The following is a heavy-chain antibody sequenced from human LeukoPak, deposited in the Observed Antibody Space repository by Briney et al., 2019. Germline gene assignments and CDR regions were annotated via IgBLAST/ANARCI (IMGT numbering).Heavy chain of an antibody. V-gene: IGHV3-74*01. CDR3: AKAYQQWLDA. Sequence: GGSLRLSCAASGFTFSNYWMHWVRQAPGKGLVWVSNINSDGSSTNYADSVKGRFSISRDNAKNTLYLQMSSLRAEDTAVYYCAKAYQQWLDAWGQGTLVTVSS. D-gene: IGHD6-19*01. CDR1: GFTFSNYW. J-gene: IGHJ5*02. CDR2: INSDGSST.